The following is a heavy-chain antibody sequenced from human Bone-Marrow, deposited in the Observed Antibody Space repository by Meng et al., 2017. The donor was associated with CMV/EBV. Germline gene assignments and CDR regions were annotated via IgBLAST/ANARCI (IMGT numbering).Heavy chain of an antibody. CDR1: GFTFSASW. Sequence: GGSLRLSCAASGFTFSASWMSWVRQAPGKGLEWVANIKEDGSEKYYVDSVKGRFTISRDNAKNSLYLQMNSLRAEDTAVYYCARVRPWGAFDHWGQGSPVTVSS. CDR3: ARVRPWGAFDH. D-gene: IGHD1-26*01. CDR2: IKEDGSEK. J-gene: IGHJ4*02. V-gene: IGHV3-7*01.